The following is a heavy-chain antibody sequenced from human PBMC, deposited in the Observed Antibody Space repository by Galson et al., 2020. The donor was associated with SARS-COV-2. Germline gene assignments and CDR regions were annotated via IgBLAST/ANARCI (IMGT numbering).Heavy chain of an antibody. D-gene: IGHD6-19*01. CDR2: IKEDGSEK. Sequence: GESLKISCVASAFTLSSYWMTWVRQAPGKGLEWVANIKEDGSEKYYVDSVKGRFTISRDNAKNSLYLQMNSLRAEDTALYYCVASAGWHLDAWWGQGIQVTVSS. CDR1: AFTLSSYW. CDR3: VASAGWHLDAW. J-gene: IGHJ4*02. V-gene: IGHV3-7*01.